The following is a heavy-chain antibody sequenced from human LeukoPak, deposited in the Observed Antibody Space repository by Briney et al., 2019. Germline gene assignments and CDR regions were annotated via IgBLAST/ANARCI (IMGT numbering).Heavy chain of an antibody. CDR3: ASREDRNYWYVAY. CDR2: INHSGGT. CDR1: GGSFSGYY. J-gene: IGHJ4*02. D-gene: IGHD4-11*01. V-gene: IGHV4-34*01. Sequence: KASETLSLTCAVFGGSFSGYYWSWIRQPPGKGLEWIGEINHSGGTNHDPSLKSRVTISLDTSKNRFSLKLSSVTAADTAVYYCASREDRNYWYVAYWGQGTLVTVSS.